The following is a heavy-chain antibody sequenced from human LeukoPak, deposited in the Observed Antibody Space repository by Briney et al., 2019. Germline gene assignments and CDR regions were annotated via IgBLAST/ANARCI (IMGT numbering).Heavy chain of an antibody. CDR2: ISTYNGNT. Sequence: ASVKVSCKGSGYTFDRYGVTWVRQAPGQGLEWMGWISTYNGNTNYAQKLQGRVTMTTDTSTSTAYMELRSLRSDDTAVYYCAGTVRVGGYYYDYWGQGTLVTVSS. J-gene: IGHJ4*02. CDR3: AGTVRVGGYYYDY. V-gene: IGHV1-18*01. CDR1: GYTFDRYG. D-gene: IGHD3-22*01.